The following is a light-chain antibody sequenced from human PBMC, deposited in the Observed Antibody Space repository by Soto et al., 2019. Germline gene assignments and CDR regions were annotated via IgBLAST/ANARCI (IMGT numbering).Light chain of an antibody. J-gene: IGLJ3*02. V-gene: IGLV8-61*01. Sequence: QTVVTQEPSLSVSPGGTVTLTCGLSSGPVSTSYHPTWCQQTPGQPPRTLIYSTKTLSSGVPDRFSGSILGNKAALTITGAQADDESDYYCALYMGRGIWVFGGGTKLTVL. CDR2: STK. CDR3: ALYMGRGIWV. CDR1: SGPVSTSYH.